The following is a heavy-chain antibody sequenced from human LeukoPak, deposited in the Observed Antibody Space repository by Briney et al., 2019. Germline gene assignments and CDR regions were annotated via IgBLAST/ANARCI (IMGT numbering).Heavy chain of an antibody. D-gene: IGHD1-26*01. V-gene: IGHV3-30*02. CDR1: GFTFSSYG. CDR3: AKGIRWELLPDAFGI. J-gene: IGHJ3*02. Sequence: GGSLRLSCAASGFTFSSYGMHWVRQAPGKGLEWVAFIRYDGSNKYYADSVKGRFTISRDNSKNTLYLQMNSLRAEDTAVYYCAKGIRWELLPDAFGIWGQGTMVTVSS. CDR2: IRYDGSNK.